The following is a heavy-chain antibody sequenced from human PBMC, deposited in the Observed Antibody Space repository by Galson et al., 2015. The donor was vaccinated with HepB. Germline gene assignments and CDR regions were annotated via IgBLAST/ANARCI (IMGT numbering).Heavy chain of an antibody. Sequence: SLRLSCAASGFTFSSYAMNWVRQPPGKGLEWVAAISDSGGSTDYADSVKGRFTISRDDSKNTLYLQMNSLRAEDTAVYYCAKGWISYYYYMDVWGKGTTVTVSS. V-gene: IGHV3-23*01. CDR3: AKGWISYYYYMDV. J-gene: IGHJ6*03. D-gene: IGHD5-12*01. CDR1: GFTFSSYA. CDR2: ISDSGGST.